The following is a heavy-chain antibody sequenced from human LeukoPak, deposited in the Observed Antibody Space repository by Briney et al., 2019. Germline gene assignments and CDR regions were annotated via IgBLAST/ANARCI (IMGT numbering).Heavy chain of an antibody. J-gene: IGHJ1*01. CDR3: ARAPSEIGGYYPEYFRH. V-gene: IGHV3-74*01. D-gene: IGHD3-22*01. CDR1: GFTFSTYW. Sequence: GASLRLSCAASGFTFSTYWMHWVRQAPGKGLLWVSRIKSDGSTNYADSVKGRFTISRDNAKNTVSLQMNSLRPEDTGVYYCARAPSEIGGYYPEYFRHWGQGTLVTVSS. CDR2: IKSDGST.